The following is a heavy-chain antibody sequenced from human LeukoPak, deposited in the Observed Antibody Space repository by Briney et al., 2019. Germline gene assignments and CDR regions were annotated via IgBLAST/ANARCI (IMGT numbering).Heavy chain of an antibody. D-gene: IGHD3-22*01. CDR3: ARDMYYYDSSGYYYFDY. CDR2: IIPIFGTA. V-gene: IGHV1-69*05. J-gene: IGHJ4*02. Sequence: AASVKVSCKASGGTFSSYAISWVRQAPGQGLEWMGRIIPIFGTANYAQKFQGRVTITTDESTSTAYMELSSLRSEDTAVYYCARDMYYYDSSGYYYFDYWGQGTLATVSS. CDR1: GGTFSSYA.